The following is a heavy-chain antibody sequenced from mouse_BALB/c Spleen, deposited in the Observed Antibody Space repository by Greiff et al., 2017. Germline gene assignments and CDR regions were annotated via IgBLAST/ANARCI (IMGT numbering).Heavy chain of an antibody. CDR3: ARKGGQLGLRNYPMDY. CDR1: GYTFTDYY. D-gene: IGHD3-1*01. J-gene: IGHJ4*01. V-gene: IGHV1-26*01. Sequence: VQLKQSGPELVKPGASVKMSCKASGYTFTDYYMKWVKQSHGKSLEWIGDINPNNGDTFYNQKFKGKATLTVDKSSSTAYMQLNSLTSEDSAVYYCARKGGQLGLRNYPMDYWGQGTSVTVSS. CDR2: INPNNGDT.